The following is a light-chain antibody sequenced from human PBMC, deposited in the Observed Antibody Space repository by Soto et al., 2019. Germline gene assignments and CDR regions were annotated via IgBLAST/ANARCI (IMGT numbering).Light chain of an antibody. CDR3: QQYNNWPPLT. CDR2: GAS. Sequence: IVLTHSPGSLSFSPWQRSTISFGSSQSISSNYVAWYQQKPGQAPRLLIYGASTRATGIPARFSGSGSGTEFTLTISSLQSEDFAVYYCQQYNNWPPLTFGGGTKVDI. V-gene: IGKV3-15*01. J-gene: IGKJ4*01. CDR1: QSISSN.